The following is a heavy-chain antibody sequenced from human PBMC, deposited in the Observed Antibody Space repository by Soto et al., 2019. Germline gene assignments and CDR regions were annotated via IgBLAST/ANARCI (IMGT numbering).Heavy chain of an antibody. CDR1: GFSIRSNA. Sequence: EVPLLESGGGLVQPGGSLRLSCAASGFSIRSNAMYWVRQAPGKGLEWVSEISDRGDTTHYADSVKGRFTISRDTSKNTLYLQLNTLRADDTAVYYCAKDKPGTTSFDCWGQGTLVTVSS. D-gene: IGHD1-1*01. CDR3: AKDKPGTTSFDC. J-gene: IGHJ4*02. V-gene: IGHV3-23*01. CDR2: ISDRGDTT.